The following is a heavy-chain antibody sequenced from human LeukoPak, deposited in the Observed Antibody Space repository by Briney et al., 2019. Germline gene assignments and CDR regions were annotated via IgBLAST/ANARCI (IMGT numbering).Heavy chain of an antibody. CDR3: AELGITMIGGV. CDR2: IYSGGST. Sequence: GGSLRLSCAASGFTVSSNYMTWVRQAPGKGLEWVSVIYSGGSTYYADSVKGRFTISRDNSKNTLYLQMNSLRAEDTAVYYCAELGITMIGGVWGKGTTVTISS. V-gene: IGHV3-66*01. CDR1: GFTVSSNY. D-gene: IGHD3-10*02. J-gene: IGHJ6*04.